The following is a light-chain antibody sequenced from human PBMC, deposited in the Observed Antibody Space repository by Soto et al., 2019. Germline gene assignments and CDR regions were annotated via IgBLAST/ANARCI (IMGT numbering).Light chain of an antibody. J-gene: IGLJ3*02. V-gene: IGLV2-14*01. Sequence: QSALTQPASVSGSPGQSITISCTGTSSDVGGYNYVSWYQQHPGKAPKLLIYEVSNRPSGVFNRFSGSKSGNTASLTISGLQAEDEADYYFTSYTSSSTWVFGGGTKLTVL. CDR1: SSDVGGYNY. CDR2: EVS. CDR3: TSYTSSSTWV.